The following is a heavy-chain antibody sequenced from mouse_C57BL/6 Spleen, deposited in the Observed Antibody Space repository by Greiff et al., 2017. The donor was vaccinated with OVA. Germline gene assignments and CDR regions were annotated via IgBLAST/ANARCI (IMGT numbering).Heavy chain of an antibody. CDR2: ISSGSSTI. CDR3: ARGAPYYAMDY. V-gene: IGHV5-17*01. CDR1: GFTFSDYG. Sequence: EVKLMESGGGLVKPGGSLKLSCAASGFTFSDYGMHWVRQAPEQGLEWVAYISSGSSTIYYADTVKGRFTISRDNAKNTLFLQMTSLRSEDTAMYYCARGAPYYAMDYWGQGTSVTVSS. J-gene: IGHJ4*01.